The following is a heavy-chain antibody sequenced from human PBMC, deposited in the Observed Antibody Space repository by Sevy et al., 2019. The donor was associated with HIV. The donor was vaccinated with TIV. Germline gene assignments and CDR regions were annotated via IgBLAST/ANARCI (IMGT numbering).Heavy chain of an antibody. J-gene: IGHJ4*02. Sequence: GGSLRLSCAASGFTFSSYAMHWVRQAPGKGLEWVAVISYDGSNKYYADSVKGRFTISRHNSKNTLYLQMNSLRAEDTAVYYCARDPKAVSYYHSNRGPAYWGQGTLVTVSS. V-gene: IGHV3-30-3*01. D-gene: IGHD3-22*01. CDR3: ARDPKAVSYYHSNRGPAY. CDR1: GFTFSSYA. CDR2: ISYDGSNK.